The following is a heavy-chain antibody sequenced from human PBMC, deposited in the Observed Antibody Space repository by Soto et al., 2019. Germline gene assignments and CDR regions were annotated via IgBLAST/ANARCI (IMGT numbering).Heavy chain of an antibody. CDR3: ARGIGGEFWYFEL. V-gene: IGHV4-31*03. Sequence: QVQLQESGPGLVKPSQTLSLTCTVSGGSISSGGYYWSWIRQHPGKGLEWIGYIYYSGNTYYNPSLRSRVTISVDTSKNKFSLKLTSVTAADTAVYYCARGIGGEFWYFELWGRGTLVTVSS. J-gene: IGHJ2*01. CDR1: GGSISSGGYY. CDR2: IYYSGNT. D-gene: IGHD3-16*01.